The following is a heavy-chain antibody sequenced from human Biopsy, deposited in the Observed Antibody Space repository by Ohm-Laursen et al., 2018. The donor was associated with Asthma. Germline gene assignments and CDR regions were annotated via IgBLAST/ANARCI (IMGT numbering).Heavy chain of an antibody. Sequence: GTLSLTCTVSGVSISSDYWSWIRQPPGKGLEWIGSMYYGETTYYSPSLKSRVTVSADTSKNQFSLKLTSVTAADTAVYYCVRGSSSWHHGPFHYYYGLDVWGQGTTATVSS. CDR1: GVSISSDY. CDR3: VRGSSSWHHGPFHYYYGLDV. J-gene: IGHJ6*02. V-gene: IGHV4-59*04. D-gene: IGHD6-13*01. CDR2: MYYGETT.